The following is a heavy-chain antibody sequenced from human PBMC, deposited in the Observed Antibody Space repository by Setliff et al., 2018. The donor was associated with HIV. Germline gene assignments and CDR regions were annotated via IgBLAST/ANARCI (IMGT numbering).Heavy chain of an antibody. Sequence: KPSETLSLTCSVYGVSISAHHWSWIRQSPGKGLEWIGSISDSGTTNYNPSLKSRVTMSSDTSKNQFSLRLTSVTAADTALYYCARHKVISKLGGLIEDFFYYGLDAWGQGTTVTVSS. D-gene: IGHD3-16*02. V-gene: IGHV4-59*11. CDR3: ARHKVISKLGGLIEDFFYYGLDA. CDR1: GVSISAHH. CDR2: ISDSGTT. J-gene: IGHJ6*02.